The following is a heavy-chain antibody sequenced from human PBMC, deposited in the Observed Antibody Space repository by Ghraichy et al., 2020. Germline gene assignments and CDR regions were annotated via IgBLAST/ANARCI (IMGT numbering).Heavy chain of an antibody. V-gene: IGHV1-69*13. D-gene: IGHD1-7*01. J-gene: IGHJ6*03. Sequence: SLKVSCKASGGTFSSYAISWVRQAPGQGLEWMGGIIPIFGTANYAQKFQGRVTITADESTSTAYMELSSLRSEDTAVYYCARELELRGSDYYYMDVWGKGTTVTVSS. CDR2: IIPIFGTA. CDR1: GGTFSSYA. CDR3: ARELELRGSDYYYMDV.